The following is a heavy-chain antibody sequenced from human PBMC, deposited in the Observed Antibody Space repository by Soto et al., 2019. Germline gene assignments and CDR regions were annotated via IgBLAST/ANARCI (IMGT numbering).Heavy chain of an antibody. CDR1: GFTFSSDA. CDR3: AKDDGQGVVVAAGPK. J-gene: IGHJ4*02. V-gene: IGHV3-23*01. Sequence: EVQLLESGGSLVQPGGSLRLSCAASGFTFSSDAMSWVRQAPGKGLEWVSAISGSGGSTYYADSVKGRFTISRDNSKNTLYLQMNSLRAEDTAVHYCAKDDGQGVVVAAGPKWGQGTLVTVSS. D-gene: IGHD2-15*01. CDR2: ISGSGGST.